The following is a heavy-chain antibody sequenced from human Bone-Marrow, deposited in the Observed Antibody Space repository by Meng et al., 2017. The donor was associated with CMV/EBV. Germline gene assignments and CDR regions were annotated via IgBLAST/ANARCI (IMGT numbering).Heavy chain of an antibody. J-gene: IGHJ4*02. V-gene: IGHV3-11*01. Sequence: GGSLRLSCAASGFTFSDYYMSWIRQAPGKGLEWVSYISSSGSTIYYADSVKGRFTISRDNAKNSLYLQMNSLRAEDTAVYYCVPYYSSTSCYRVFDYWGQGTLVTVSS. CDR2: ISSSGSTI. D-gene: IGHD2-2*02. CDR1: GFTFSDYY. CDR3: VPYYSSTSCYRVFDY.